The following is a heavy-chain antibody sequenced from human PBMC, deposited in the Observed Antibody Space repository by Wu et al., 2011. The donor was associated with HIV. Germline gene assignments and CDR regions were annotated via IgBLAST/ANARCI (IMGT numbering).Heavy chain of an antibody. CDR1: GFTFDDYA. CDR2: ISWNSGSI. D-gene: IGHD3-22*01. CDR3: ARDLATYYYDSSGYRDY. Sequence: LVEVWGGLVQPGRSLRLSCAASGFTFDDYAMHWVRQAPGKGLEWVSGISWNSGSIGYADSVKGRFTISRDNAKNSLYLQMNSLRAEDTAVYYCARDLATYYYDSSGYRDYWGQGTLVTVSS. J-gene: IGHJ4*02. V-gene: IGHV3-9*01.